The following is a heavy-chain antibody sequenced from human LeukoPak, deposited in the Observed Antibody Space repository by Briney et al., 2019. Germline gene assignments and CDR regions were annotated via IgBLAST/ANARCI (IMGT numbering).Heavy chain of an antibody. J-gene: IGHJ3*02. CDR3: ARGRSQLWSDDAFDI. CDR1: GFTFSSYA. Sequence: PGRSLRLSCAASGFTFSSYAMHWVRQAPGRGLECVAVISYDGSNKYYADSVKGRFTISSDNSKNTLYLQMNSLRAEDTAVYYCARGRSQLWSDDAFDIWGQGTMVAVSS. V-gene: IGHV3-30-3*01. CDR2: ISYDGSNK. D-gene: IGHD5-18*01.